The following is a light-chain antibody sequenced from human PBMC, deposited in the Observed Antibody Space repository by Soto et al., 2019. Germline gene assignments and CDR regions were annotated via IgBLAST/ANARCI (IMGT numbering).Light chain of an antibody. CDR1: RSNIGSNT. CDR2: SNN. J-gene: IGLJ2*01. CDR3: AAWDDSLNGVV. Sequence: QSVLTQPPSASGTPGQRVTISCSGSRSNIGSNTVNWYQQLPGTAPKLLIYSNNQRPSGVPDRFSGSKSGTSASLAISGLQSEDEADYYCAAWDDSLNGVVVGGGTKLTVL. V-gene: IGLV1-44*01.